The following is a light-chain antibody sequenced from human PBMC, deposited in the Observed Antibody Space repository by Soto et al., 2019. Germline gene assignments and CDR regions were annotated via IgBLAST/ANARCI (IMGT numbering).Light chain of an antibody. CDR2: GAS. Sequence: EIVLTQSPGTLSLSPGERATLSCMASQSVSSNYLAWYQQKPGQAPRLLIYGASTRATGIPDRFSGSGSGTDFTLTISRLEPEDFAVYYCQQYANSPPTFGQGTKVEIK. CDR1: QSVSSNY. J-gene: IGKJ1*01. CDR3: QQYANSPPT. V-gene: IGKV3-20*01.